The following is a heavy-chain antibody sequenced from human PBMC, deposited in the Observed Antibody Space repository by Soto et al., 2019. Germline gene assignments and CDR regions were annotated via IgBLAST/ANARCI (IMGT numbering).Heavy chain of an antibody. V-gene: IGHV4-31*03. D-gene: IGHD3-22*01. CDR1: GYSISSGGYY. J-gene: IGHJ4*02. Sequence: QVQLQESGPGLVKPAQTLSLTCTVSGYSISSGGYYWSWIRQLPGKGLEWIGNIYYSGSTYYNPYLKGRVAMSVDTSRKQFSLRLPSVTAADTAVYYCARRNYDSSGYYYGYFDFWGQGTLVTVSS. CDR3: ARRNYDSSGYYYGYFDF. CDR2: IYYSGST.